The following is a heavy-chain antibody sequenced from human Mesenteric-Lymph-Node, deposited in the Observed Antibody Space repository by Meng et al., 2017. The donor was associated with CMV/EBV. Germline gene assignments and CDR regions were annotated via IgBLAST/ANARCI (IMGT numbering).Heavy chain of an antibody. CDR1: GFTFSSYA. Sequence: GGSLRLSCAASGFTFSSYAMHWVRQAPGKGLEWVAVISYDGSNKYYADSVKGRFTISRDNSKNTLYLRMNSLRAEDTAVYYCARSFIVATIFGKDYYYGMDVWGQGTTVTVSS. CDR3: ARSFIVATIFGKDYYYGMDV. V-gene: IGHV3-30*04. CDR2: ISYDGSNK. D-gene: IGHD5-12*01. J-gene: IGHJ6*02.